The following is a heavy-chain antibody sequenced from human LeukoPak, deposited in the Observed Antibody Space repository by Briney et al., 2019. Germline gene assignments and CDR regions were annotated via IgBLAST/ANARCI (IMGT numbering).Heavy chain of an antibody. CDR1: GFTFSDYY. Sequence: GGSLRLSCAASGFTFSDYYMSWTRQAPGKGLEWVSYISSSGSTIYYADSVKGRFTISRDNAKNPLYLQMNSLRAEDTAVYYCAREPSGTGYYDSSGYYPSLYFQHWGQGTLVTVSS. J-gene: IGHJ1*01. CDR2: ISSSGSTI. V-gene: IGHV3-11*04. CDR3: AREPSGTGYYDSSGYYPSLYFQH. D-gene: IGHD3-22*01.